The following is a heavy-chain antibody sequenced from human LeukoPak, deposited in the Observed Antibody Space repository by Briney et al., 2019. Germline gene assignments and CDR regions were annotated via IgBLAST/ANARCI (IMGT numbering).Heavy chain of an antibody. CDR1: GFTFDDYA. Sequence: PGRSLRLSCAASGFTFDDYAMHWVRQAPGKGLEWVSGISWNSGSIGYADSVKGRFTISRDNAKNSLHLQMNSLRAEGTALYYCAKGVGYSYGNFDYWGQGTLVTVSS. CDR2: ISWNSGSI. V-gene: IGHV3-9*01. D-gene: IGHD5-18*01. J-gene: IGHJ4*02. CDR3: AKGVGYSYGNFDY.